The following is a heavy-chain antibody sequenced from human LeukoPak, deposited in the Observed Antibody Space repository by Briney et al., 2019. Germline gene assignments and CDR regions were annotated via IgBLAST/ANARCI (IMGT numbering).Heavy chain of an antibody. Sequence: PSETLSLTCAVCGESLSDYCWRWIRQPPGKGLEWIGEINHSGSTNYNPSLKSRVTISVDTSKNQFSLKLSSVTAADTAVYYCARRRPGYCSGGSCYWAFDIWGQGTMVTVSS. CDR2: INHSGST. CDR1: GESLSDYC. CDR3: ARRRPGYCSGGSCYWAFDI. J-gene: IGHJ3*02. V-gene: IGHV4-34*01. D-gene: IGHD2-15*01.